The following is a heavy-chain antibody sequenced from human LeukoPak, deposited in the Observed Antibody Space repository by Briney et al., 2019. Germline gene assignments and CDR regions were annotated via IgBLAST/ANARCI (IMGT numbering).Heavy chain of an antibody. D-gene: IGHD2-2*01. V-gene: IGHV3-74*01. CDR1: LLIRFIMSW. CDR2: INSDGRRT. CDR3: ARDRLFTSDY. Sequence: QSVGSLSLSCAASLLIRFIMSWMHWVRHPPGQGLRGFSLINSDGRRTTYPHSGEGRLTISRDNAKNSLYLQMLGLMRAGTGVYFCARDRLFTSDYWGQGTLVTVSS. J-gene: IGHJ4*02.